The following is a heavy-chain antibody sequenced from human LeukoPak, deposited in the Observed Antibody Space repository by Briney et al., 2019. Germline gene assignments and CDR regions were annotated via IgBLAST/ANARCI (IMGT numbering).Heavy chain of an antibody. Sequence: PSETLSLTCTVSGGSISSGSYYWSWIRQPAGKGLEWIGRIYTSESTDYNPPLKSRVTISVDTSKNQFPLKLSSVTATDTAVYYCARKGDVWGKGTTVTVSS. CDR2: IYTSEST. CDR1: GGSISSGSYY. V-gene: IGHV4-61*02. CDR3: ARKGDV. J-gene: IGHJ6*04.